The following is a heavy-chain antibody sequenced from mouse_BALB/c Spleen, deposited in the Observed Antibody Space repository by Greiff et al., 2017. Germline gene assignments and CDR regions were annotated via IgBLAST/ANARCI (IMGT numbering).Heavy chain of an antibody. J-gene: IGHJ4*01. D-gene: IGHD2-10*02. CDR1: GYTFTDYV. V-gene: IGHV1-83*01. CDR2: IYPGSGST. CDR3: ARSEYGNFFYAMDY. Sequence: VQLQQSGPELVKPGASVKMSCKASGYTFTDYVISWVKQRTGQGLEWIGEIYPGSGSTYYNEKFKGKATLTADTSSSTAYMQLSSLTSEDSAVYFCARSEYGNFFYAMDYWGQGTSVTVSS.